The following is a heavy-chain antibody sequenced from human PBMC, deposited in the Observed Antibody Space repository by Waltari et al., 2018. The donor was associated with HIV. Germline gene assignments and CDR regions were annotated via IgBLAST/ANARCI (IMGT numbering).Heavy chain of an antibody. D-gene: IGHD5-18*01. CDR1: GGAFSSYA. V-gene: IGHV1-69*01. Sequence: HVQLVQSGAEVKKPGSSVKVSCKASGGAFSSYALSWVRQAPGQGLEWMGGIIPIFGPPKYAQKFQDRVTIIADESTNTVYMELSSLRPEDTAVYYCAREADRDMVRQYYFDDWGQGTLVTVSS. J-gene: IGHJ4*02. CDR3: AREADRDMVRQYYFDD. CDR2: IIPIFGPP.